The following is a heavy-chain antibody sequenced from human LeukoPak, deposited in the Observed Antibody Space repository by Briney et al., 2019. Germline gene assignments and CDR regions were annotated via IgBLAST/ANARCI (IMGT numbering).Heavy chain of an antibody. CDR1: GLTVSSNY. V-gene: IGHV3-66*01. CDR2: IYSGSGT. J-gene: IGHJ3*02. D-gene: IGHD6-19*01. Sequence: GGSLRLSCAASGLTVSSNYMNWVRQAPGKGLEWVSVIYSGSGTYYADSVKGRFTISRDTYKNTVNLEMNSLRAEDTAVYYCARGPSQWLVHHAFDIWGQGTMVTVSS. CDR3: ARGPSQWLVHHAFDI.